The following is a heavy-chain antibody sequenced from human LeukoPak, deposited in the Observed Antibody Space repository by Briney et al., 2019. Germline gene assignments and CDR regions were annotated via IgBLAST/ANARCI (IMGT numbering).Heavy chain of an antibody. Sequence: ASVKVSCKASGYTFTSYAMHWVRQAPGQRLEWMGWINAGNDNTKYSQKFLGRVTITRDTSASTAYMELNSLRSEDTAVYYCARDLGYCTGGTCYPNWFDPWGQGTLVTVSS. J-gene: IGHJ5*02. D-gene: IGHD2-15*01. V-gene: IGHV1-3*01. CDR3: ARDLGYCTGGTCYPNWFDP. CDR1: GYTFTSYA. CDR2: INAGNDNT.